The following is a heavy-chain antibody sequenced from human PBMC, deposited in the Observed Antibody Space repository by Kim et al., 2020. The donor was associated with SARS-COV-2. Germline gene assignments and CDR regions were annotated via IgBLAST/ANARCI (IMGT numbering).Heavy chain of an antibody. CDR2: SSVTTI. CDR3: ASFTAG. V-gene: IGHV3-48*01. Sequence: SSVTTIYYADAVKGRFTISRDNAKNSLYLQMNGLRGEDTAVYYCASFTAGWGQGTLVTVSS. J-gene: IGHJ4*02.